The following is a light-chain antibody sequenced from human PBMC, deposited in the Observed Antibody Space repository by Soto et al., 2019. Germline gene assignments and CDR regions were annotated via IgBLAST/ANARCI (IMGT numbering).Light chain of an antibody. Sequence: DIQMTQSPSSLSASVGDRVTITCRASQSISRYLHWYQQKPGTAPKLLIYTTAKLQSGVPSRFSGSGSGTDFTLTISSLQPEDFATYYCQQSYSLPRTFGQGTKVEIK. CDR3: QQSYSLPRT. V-gene: IGKV1-39*01. J-gene: IGKJ1*01. CDR2: TTA. CDR1: QSISRY.